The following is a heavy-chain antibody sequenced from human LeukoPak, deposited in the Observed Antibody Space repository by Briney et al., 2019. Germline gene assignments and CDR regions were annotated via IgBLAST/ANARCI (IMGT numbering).Heavy chain of an antibody. D-gene: IGHD4-17*01. V-gene: IGHV3-48*02. CDR1: GFSFTSYS. Sequence: PGGSLRLSCAASGFSFTSYSLNWVRQAPGKDLEWISYITSSSSSRIYYADSVKGRFTISRDNAKNSLYLQMNSLRDEDTAVYYCARISPAYGDYYLDYWGQGTLVTVSA. CDR2: ITSSSSSRI. CDR3: ARISPAYGDYYLDY. J-gene: IGHJ4*02.